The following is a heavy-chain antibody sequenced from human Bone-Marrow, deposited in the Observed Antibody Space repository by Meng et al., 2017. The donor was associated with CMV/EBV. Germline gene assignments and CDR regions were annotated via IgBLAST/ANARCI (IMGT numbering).Heavy chain of an antibody. D-gene: IGHD3-22*01. CDR2: IIPIFGTA. V-gene: IGHV1-69*12. Sequence: QVQVVQAVAEGKKPGSSVKVSCKASGGTFSSYAISWVRQAPGQGLEWMGGIIPIFGTANYAQKFQGRVTITADESTSTAYMELSSLRSEDTAVYYCARDRPNYYDSTLNWFDPWGQGTLVTVSS. CDR3: ARDRPNYYDSTLNWFDP. J-gene: IGHJ5*02. CDR1: GGTFSSYA.